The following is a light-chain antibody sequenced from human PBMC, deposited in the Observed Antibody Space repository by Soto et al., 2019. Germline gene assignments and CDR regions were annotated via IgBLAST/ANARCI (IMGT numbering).Light chain of an antibody. V-gene: IGKV3-20*01. Sequence: EIVLTQSPGTLSLSPGERATLSCRASQSVSSSYLAWYQQKPGQAPRLLIYGASSRATGIPDRFSGSGSGTDFTLTISRLEPDDFAVYYCQQYGSSGYTFGQVTKLEIK. CDR1: QSVSSSY. CDR3: QQYGSSGYT. CDR2: GAS. J-gene: IGKJ2*01.